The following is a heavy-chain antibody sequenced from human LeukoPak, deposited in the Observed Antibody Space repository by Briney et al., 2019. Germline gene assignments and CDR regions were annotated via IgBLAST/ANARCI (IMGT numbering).Heavy chain of an antibody. J-gene: IGHJ4*02. CDR2: IYYSGST. V-gene: IGHV4-59*08. Sequence: SETLSLTCTVSGGSISSYYWSWIRQPPGKGLEWIGYIYYSGSTNYNPSLKSRVTISVDTSKNQFSLKLSSVTAADTAVYYCAITPGYYYDSSGYYAYWGQGTLVTVSS. D-gene: IGHD3-22*01. CDR1: GGSISSYY. CDR3: AITPGYYYDSSGYYAY.